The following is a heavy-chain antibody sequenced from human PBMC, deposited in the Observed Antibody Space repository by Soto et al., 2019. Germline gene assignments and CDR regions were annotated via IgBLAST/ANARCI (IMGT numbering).Heavy chain of an antibody. J-gene: IGHJ4*02. CDR1: GASVGSATHY. V-gene: IGHV4-61*01. CDR2: IYYSGTT. Sequence: SSETLSLTCTVSGASVGSATHYWNWIRQPPGKPLEWIGYIYYSGTTNYNPSLRSRVTISLDRSNDQFSLKLSSVTAADTAVYYCARVDLRTLYYFDYWGQGTLVTVSS. CDR3: ARVDLRTLYYFDY.